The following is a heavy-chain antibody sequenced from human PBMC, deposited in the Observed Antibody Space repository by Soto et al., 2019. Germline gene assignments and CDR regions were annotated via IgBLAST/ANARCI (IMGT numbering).Heavy chain of an antibody. D-gene: IGHD3-22*01. CDR1: GYTFTSYA. CDR3: AREARYYDSSGYLFDY. V-gene: IGHV1-3*01. J-gene: IGHJ4*02. CDR2: INAGNGNT. Sequence: ASVKVSCKASGYTFTSYAMHWVRQAPRQRLEWMGWINAGNGNTKYSQKFQGRVTITRDTSASTAYMELSSLRSEDTAVYYCAREARYYDSSGYLFDYWGQGTLVTVSS.